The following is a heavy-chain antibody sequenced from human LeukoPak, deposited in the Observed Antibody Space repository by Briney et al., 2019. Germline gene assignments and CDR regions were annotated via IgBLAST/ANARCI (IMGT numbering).Heavy chain of an antibody. Sequence: SETLSLTCAVYGGSFNTYYWNWIRQSPGKGLEWIGEINHTGTTNYNPSLKSRVTISVDTSKNQFSLKLSSVTAADTAVYYCARDGTYSGSYSLIDYWGQGTLVTVSS. J-gene: IGHJ4*02. D-gene: IGHD1-26*01. CDR3: ARDGTYSGSYSLIDY. V-gene: IGHV4-34*01. CDR1: GGSFNTYY. CDR2: INHTGTT.